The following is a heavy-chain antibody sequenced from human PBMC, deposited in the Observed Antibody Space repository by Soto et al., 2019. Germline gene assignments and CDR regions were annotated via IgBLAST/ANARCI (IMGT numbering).Heavy chain of an antibody. Sequence: QVQLVESGGGVVQPGRSLRLSCAASGFTFSSYAMHWVRQAPGKGLEWVAVISYDGSNKYYADYVKGRFTNSRDNSKNALYLQMNSLRAEDTAVYYCARDPQQMVFPYYFYYWGQGTLDTVSS. V-gene: IGHV3-30-3*01. J-gene: IGHJ4*02. CDR2: ISYDGSNK. D-gene: IGHD6-13*01. CDR1: GFTFSSYA. CDR3: ARDPQQMVFPYYFYY.